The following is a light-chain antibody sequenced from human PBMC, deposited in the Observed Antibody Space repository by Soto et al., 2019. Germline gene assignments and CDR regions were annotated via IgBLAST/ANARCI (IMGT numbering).Light chain of an antibody. J-gene: IGLJ2*01. Sequence: QSVLTQPASVSGSPGQSITISCTGTSSDIGNYDFVSWYQQVPGTAPKAMIYEVSSRPSGVSNRFSGSNSGNTASLTISGLQAEDEAYYYCSSYTTSTSFILFGGGTKVTVL. CDR2: EVS. CDR1: SSDIGNYDF. V-gene: IGLV2-14*01. CDR3: SSYTTSTSFIL.